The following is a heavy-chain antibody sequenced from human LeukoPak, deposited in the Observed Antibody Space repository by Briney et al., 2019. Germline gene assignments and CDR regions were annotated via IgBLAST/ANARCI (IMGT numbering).Heavy chain of an antibody. D-gene: IGHD3-22*01. CDR2: IYYSGST. Sequence: SETLSLTCTVSGDSISSSSYYWGWIRQPPGKGLEWIGSIYYSGSTYYNPSLKSRVTISVDTSKNQFSLKLSSVTAADTAVYYCARIFYDSRDNWFDPWGQGTLVTVSS. CDR3: ARIFYDSRDNWFDP. J-gene: IGHJ5*02. V-gene: IGHV4-39*07. CDR1: GDSISSSSYY.